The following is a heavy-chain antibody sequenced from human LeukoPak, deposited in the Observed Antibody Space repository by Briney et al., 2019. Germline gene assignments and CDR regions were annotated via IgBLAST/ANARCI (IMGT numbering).Heavy chain of an antibody. Sequence: SETLSLTCTVSGYSISSGYYWGWIRQPPVKGLEWIGSIYHSGSTYYNPSLKSRVTISVDTSKNQFSLKLSSVTAADTAVYYCARDRIYGSGSDHFDYWGQGTLVTVSS. CDR3: ARDRIYGSGSDHFDY. CDR2: IYHSGST. J-gene: IGHJ4*02. CDR1: GYSISSGYY. D-gene: IGHD3-10*01. V-gene: IGHV4-38-2*02.